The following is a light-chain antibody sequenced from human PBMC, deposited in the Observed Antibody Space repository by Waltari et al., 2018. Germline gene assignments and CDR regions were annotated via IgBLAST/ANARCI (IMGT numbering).Light chain of an antibody. CDR1: SSDFGNYNR. J-gene: IGLJ3*02. Sequence: QSALTQPPSVSGSPGQSVTISCTATSSDFGNYNRVSWYQQSPGPAPKLMIYDITNRPSGGPHLFSGSKSGNTAFLTISGLQAEDEADYYCSSPTTSITWVFGGGTKLTVL. CDR3: SSPTTSITWV. V-gene: IGLV2-18*02. CDR2: DIT.